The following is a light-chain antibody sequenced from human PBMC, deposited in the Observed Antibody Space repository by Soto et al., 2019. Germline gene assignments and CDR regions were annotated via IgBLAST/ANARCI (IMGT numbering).Light chain of an antibody. CDR1: SSDVGGYNY. CDR3: SSYTSSSTLGV. V-gene: IGLV2-14*01. J-gene: IGLJ1*01. Sequence: QSVLTQPASVSGSPGQSITISCTGTSSDVGGYNYVSWYQQHPGKAPKLMIYDVSNRPSGVSNRFSGSKSGNTASVTISGLQAEDEADYYCSSYTSSSTLGVFGTGTKLTVL. CDR2: DVS.